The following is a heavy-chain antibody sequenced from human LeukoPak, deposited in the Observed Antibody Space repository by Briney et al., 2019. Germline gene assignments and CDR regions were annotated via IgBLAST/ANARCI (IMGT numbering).Heavy chain of an antibody. V-gene: IGHV4-59*01. CDR2: ISYSGNT. D-gene: IGHD1-1*01. CDR1: GGSISNYY. Sequence: SETLSLTCTVSGGSISNYYWGCIWQPPGKGLEWIGYISYSGNTNSNPSLNSQVTMSVDMTTNQFFLMLTAVTAAATAVYYCVRVGRSLHWNPDFWGLGTLVTVSS. CDR3: VRVGRSLHWNPDF. J-gene: IGHJ4*02.